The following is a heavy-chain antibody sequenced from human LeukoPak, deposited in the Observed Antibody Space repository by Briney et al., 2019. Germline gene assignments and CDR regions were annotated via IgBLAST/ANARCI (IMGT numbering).Heavy chain of an antibody. Sequence: GGSLRLSCAVSGFTFSSYAINWVRQAPGKGLEWVSTISDGGGSTFYADSVKGRFTISRDNSKNTVYLHMNSLRAEDTALYYCAKDTGPRHYGSEPFDYWGQGTLVTVSS. CDR1: GFTFSSYA. D-gene: IGHD3-10*01. CDR3: AKDTGPRHYGSEPFDY. CDR2: ISDGGGST. V-gene: IGHV3-23*01. J-gene: IGHJ4*02.